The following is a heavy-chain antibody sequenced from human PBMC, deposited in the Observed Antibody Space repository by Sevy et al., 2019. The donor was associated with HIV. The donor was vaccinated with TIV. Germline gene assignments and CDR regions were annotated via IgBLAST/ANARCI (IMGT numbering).Heavy chain of an antibody. CDR2: IYPGDSDT. CDR1: GFSFTSYW. CDR3: ARHWPGEDIVVEVAALAFDM. Sequence: GESLKISCKGSGFSFTSYWIGWVRQMPGKDLEWMGIIYPGDSDTRYSPSFQGQVTISADKSISTAYLQWRSLKASDTAMSYCARHWPGEDIVVEVAALAFDMWGQGPMVTVSS. J-gene: IGHJ3*02. V-gene: IGHV5-51*01. D-gene: IGHD2-15*01.